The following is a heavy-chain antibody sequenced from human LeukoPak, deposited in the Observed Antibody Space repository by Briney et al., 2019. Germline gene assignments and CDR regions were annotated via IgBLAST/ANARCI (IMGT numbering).Heavy chain of an antibody. J-gene: IGHJ4*02. D-gene: IGHD5-24*01. V-gene: IGHV4-31*03. CDR2: IYYSGST. CDR1: GGSISSGGYY. CDR3: ARGTFFNNNDYNTVHDY. Sequence: PSETLSLTCTVSGGSISSGGYYWSWIRQHPGKGLEWIGYIYYSGSTYYNPSLKSRVTISVDTSKNQFSLKLSSVTAADTAVYYCARGTFFNNNDYNTVHDYWGQETLVTVSS.